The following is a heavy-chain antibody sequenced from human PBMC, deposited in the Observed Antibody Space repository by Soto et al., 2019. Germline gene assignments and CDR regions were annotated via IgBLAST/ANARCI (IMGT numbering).Heavy chain of an antibody. CDR3: TRPKNELRFYSYNGIDV. J-gene: IGHJ6*02. D-gene: IGHD5-12*01. CDR2: IWYDGSNK. CDR1: GFTFSSYG. Sequence: SLRLSCAASGFTFSSYGMHWVRQAPGKGLEWVAVIWYDGSNKYYADSVKGRFTISRDNSKNTLYLQMNSLRAEDTAVYYCTRPKNELRFYSYNGIDVWGQGTTVTFSS. V-gene: IGHV3-33*01.